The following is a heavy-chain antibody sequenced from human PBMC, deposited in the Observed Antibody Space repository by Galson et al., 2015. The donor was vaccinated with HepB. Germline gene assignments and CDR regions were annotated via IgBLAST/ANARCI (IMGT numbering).Heavy chain of an antibody. CDR3: AKDTPSSGSLVGWFDP. CDR1: GFTFDDYA. D-gene: IGHD6-19*01. CDR2: ISWNSGSI. J-gene: IGHJ5*02. Sequence: SLRLSCAASGFTFDDYAMHWVRQAPGKGLEWVSGISWNSGSIGYADSVKGRFTISRDNAKNSLYLQMNSLRAEDTALYYCAKDTPSSGSLVGWFDPWGQGTLVTVSS. V-gene: IGHV3-9*01.